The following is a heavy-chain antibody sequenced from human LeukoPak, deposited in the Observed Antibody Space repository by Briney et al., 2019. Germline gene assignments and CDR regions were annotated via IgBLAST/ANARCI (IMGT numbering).Heavy chain of an antibody. V-gene: IGHV3-23*01. CDR1: GITLSNHG. CDR2: ISGSGGGT. J-gene: IGHJ4*02. D-gene: IGHD3-10*01. Sequence: GGSLRLSCAVSGITLSNHGMSWVRQAPGKGLEWVAGISGSGGGTVYADSVKGRFTISRDNPKNTLYLQMNSLRAEDTAVYFCAKRGVVIRVVLVGFHKEAYYFDSWGQGALVTVSS. CDR3: AKRGVVIRVVLVGFHKEAYYFDS.